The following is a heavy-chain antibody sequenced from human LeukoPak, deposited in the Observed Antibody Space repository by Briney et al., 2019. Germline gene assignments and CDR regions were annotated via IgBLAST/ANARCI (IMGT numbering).Heavy chain of an antibody. J-gene: IGHJ4*02. CDR2: ISRSARTT. D-gene: IGHD6-13*01. CDR1: EFTFSSFE. V-gene: IGHV3-48*03. Sequence: GGSLRLSCAASEFTFSSFEMNWVRQAPGRGLEWISYISRSARTTYYADSVKGRFTISRDNAKNSLYLQMHSLRAEDTAIYYCARESLIAAAVDYWGQGTLVTVSS. CDR3: ARESLIAAAVDY.